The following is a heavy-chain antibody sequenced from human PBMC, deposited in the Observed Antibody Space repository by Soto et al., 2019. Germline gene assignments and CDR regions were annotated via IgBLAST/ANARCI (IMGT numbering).Heavy chain of an antibody. V-gene: IGHV1-18*01. D-gene: IGHD3-3*01. CDR1: GYTFTSYG. CDR3: ARDSRMYYDFWSGPTFYVAFDI. Sequence: GASVKVSCKASGYTFTSYGISWVRQAPGQGLEWMGWISAYNGSTNYAQKLQGRVTMTTDTSTSTAYMELRSLRSDDTAVYYCARDSRMYYDFWSGPTFYVAFDIWGQGTMVTVSS. CDR2: ISAYNGST. J-gene: IGHJ3*02.